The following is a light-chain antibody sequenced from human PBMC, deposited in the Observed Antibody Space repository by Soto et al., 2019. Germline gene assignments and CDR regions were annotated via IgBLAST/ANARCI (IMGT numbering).Light chain of an antibody. V-gene: IGKV2-28*01. J-gene: IGKJ1*01. CDR1: QSLLHINGYNY. Sequence: DIVMTQSALSLPVTPGEPASISCRSSQSLLHINGYNYLDWYLQKPGQSPQLLNYLGSNRASGVPDRFSGRGSGTDFTLKISRVEAEDVGVYYCMQALQSPWTFGQGTKVEIK. CDR2: LGS. CDR3: MQALQSPWT.